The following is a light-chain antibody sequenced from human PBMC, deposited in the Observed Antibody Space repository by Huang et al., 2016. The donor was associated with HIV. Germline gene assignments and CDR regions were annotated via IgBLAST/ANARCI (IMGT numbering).Light chain of an antibody. V-gene: IGKV2-28*01. CDR3: MQALQTPYT. Sequence: DIVMTKSPLFLPVTTGGPPSISCRPRQSLLQTNNLYNYLYWYLQRPGQSPQLLIDLGSNRASGVPDRVSGSGSGTDFTLKISRVEAEDVGVYYCMQALQTPYTFGQGTKLEIK. CDR2: LGS. J-gene: IGKJ2*01. CDR1: QSLLQTNNLYNY.